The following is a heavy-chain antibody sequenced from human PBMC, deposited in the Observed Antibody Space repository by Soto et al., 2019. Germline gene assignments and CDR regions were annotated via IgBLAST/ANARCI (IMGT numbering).Heavy chain of an antibody. CDR2: ISGSGGST. D-gene: IGHD3-22*01. CDR3: AKDVGRGLTYYYDSSDYSPPDAFAI. Sequence: GGSLRLSCAASGFTFSSYAMSWVRQAPGKGLEWVSAISGSGGSTYYADSVKGRFTISRDNSKNTLYLQMNSLRAEDTAVYYCAKDVGRGLTYYYDSSDYSPPDAFAIWGQGTMVTVSS. CDR1: GFTFSSYA. V-gene: IGHV3-23*01. J-gene: IGHJ3*02.